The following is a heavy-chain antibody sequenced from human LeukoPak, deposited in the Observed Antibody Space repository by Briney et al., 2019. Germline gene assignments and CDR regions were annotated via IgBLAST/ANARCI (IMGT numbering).Heavy chain of an antibody. CDR2: ISAYNGNT. CDR1: GHTFTSYG. Sequence: ASVKVSCKASGHTFTSYGISWVRQAPGQGLEWMGWISAYNGNTNYAQKLQGRVTMTTDTSTSTAYMELRSLRSDDTAVYYCARVAAPWWGVLDYYYYMDVWGKGTTVTVSS. J-gene: IGHJ6*03. V-gene: IGHV1-18*01. CDR3: ARVAAPWWGVLDYYYYMDV. D-gene: IGHD6-6*01.